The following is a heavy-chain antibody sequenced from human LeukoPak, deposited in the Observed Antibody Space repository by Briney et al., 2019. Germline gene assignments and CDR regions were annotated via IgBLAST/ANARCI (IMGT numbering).Heavy chain of an antibody. CDR2: ISSSSSYI. Sequence: GGSLRLSCAASGFTFSSYSMNWVRQAPGKGLEWVSSISSSSSYIYYADSVKGRFTISRDNAKNSLYLQMNSLRAEDTAVYYCARYSDSGYVWGSYRYWGQGTLVTVSS. CDR3: ARYSDSGYVWGSYRY. V-gene: IGHV3-21*01. J-gene: IGHJ4*02. D-gene: IGHD3-16*02. CDR1: GFTFSSYS.